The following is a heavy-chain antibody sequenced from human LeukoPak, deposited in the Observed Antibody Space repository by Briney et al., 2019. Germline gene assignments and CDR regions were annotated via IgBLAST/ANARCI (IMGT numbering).Heavy chain of an antibody. CDR3: AREQLYLPLGY. CDR1: GGSFSGYY. V-gene: IGHV4-34*01. CDR2: INHSGST. Sequence: SETLSLTCAVYGGSFSGYYWSWIRQPPGKGLEWIGEINHSGSTNYNPSLKSRVTISVDTSKNQFSLKLSSVTAADTAVYYCAREQLYLPLGYWGQGTLVTVSS. J-gene: IGHJ4*02. D-gene: IGHD6-13*01.